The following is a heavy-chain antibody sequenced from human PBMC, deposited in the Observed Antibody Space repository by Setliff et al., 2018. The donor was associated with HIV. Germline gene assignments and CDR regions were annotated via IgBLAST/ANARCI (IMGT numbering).Heavy chain of an antibody. CDR1: GGSVSDTSYY. D-gene: IGHD3-10*01. V-gene: IGHV4-39*01. CDR2: VYYSGGT. J-gene: IGHJ5*02. CDR3: ARHRAQRGSGTYYDDWFDP. Sequence: KTSETLSLTCTVSGGSVSDTSYYWGWIRQPPGKGLEWLANVYYSGGTYYNPSLNSRVTISVDTSRNQFSLKLTSVTAADTALYFCARHRAQRGSGTYYDDWFDPWGQGTLVTVSS.